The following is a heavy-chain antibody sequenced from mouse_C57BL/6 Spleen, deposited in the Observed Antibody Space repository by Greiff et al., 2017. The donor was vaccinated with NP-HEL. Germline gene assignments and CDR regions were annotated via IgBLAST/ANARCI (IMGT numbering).Heavy chain of an antibody. CDR3: ARDKALYYENAMDY. D-gene: IGHD2-4*01. J-gene: IGHJ4*01. Sequence: EVQVVESGGDLVKPGGSLKLSCAASGFTFSSYGMSWVRQTPDKRLEWVATISSGGSYTYYPDSVKGRFTISRDNAKNTLYLQMSSLKSEDTATYYCARDKALYYENAMDYWGQGTSVTVSS. CDR2: ISSGGSYT. CDR1: GFTFSSYG. V-gene: IGHV5-6*01.